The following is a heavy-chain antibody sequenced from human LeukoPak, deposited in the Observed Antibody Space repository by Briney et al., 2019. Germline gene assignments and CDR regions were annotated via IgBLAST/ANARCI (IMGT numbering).Heavy chain of an antibody. V-gene: IGHV4-39*07. CDR3: ARDQLTYFDY. J-gene: IGHJ4*02. D-gene: IGHD4/OR15-4a*01. CDR1: GGSISSSSYY. CDR2: MYYSGST. Sequence: SETLSLTCTVSGGSISSSSYYWGWIRQPPGKGLEWIGSMYYSGSTYYNPSLKSRVTISEDTSKNQFSLKLSSVTAADTAVYYCARDQLTYFDYWGQGTLVTVSS.